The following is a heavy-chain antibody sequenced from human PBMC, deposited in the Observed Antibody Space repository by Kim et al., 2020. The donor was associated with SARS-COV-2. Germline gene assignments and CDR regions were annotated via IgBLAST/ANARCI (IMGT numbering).Heavy chain of an antibody. Sequence: LQSRVTISVDTSKNQFSLKLSSVTAADTAVYYCARSTSITIFGVVGYMDVWGKGTTVTVSS. CDR3: ARSTSITIFGVVGYMDV. J-gene: IGHJ6*03. V-gene: IGHV4-38-2*01. D-gene: IGHD3-3*01.